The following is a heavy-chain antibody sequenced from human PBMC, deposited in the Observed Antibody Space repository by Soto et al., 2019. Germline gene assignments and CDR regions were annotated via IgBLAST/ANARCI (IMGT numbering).Heavy chain of an antibody. V-gene: IGHV4-30-2*01. D-gene: IGHD2-15*01. CDR2: IYHSGST. Sequence: QLQLQESGSGLVKPSQTLSLTCAVSGGSISSGGYSWSWIRQPPGKGLEWIGYIYHSGSTYYNPSLKSRVTISVDRSKNQCALKLSSVTAADTAVYYCARAEGYCSGGSCYSRYFDYWGQGTLVTVSS. CDR1: GGSISSGGYS. CDR3: ARAEGYCSGGSCYSRYFDY. J-gene: IGHJ4*02.